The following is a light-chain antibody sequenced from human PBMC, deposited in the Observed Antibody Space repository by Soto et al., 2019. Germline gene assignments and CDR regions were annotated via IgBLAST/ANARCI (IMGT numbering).Light chain of an antibody. Sequence: QLVLTQPPSVSGAPGQRVTISCTGSSSNIGAGYDVHWYQQLPGTAPKLLIYGNSNRPSGVPDRFSGSKSGTSASLAITGLQAEDEADYYCQSYDSSLGGSRVFGTGTKVTVL. J-gene: IGLJ1*01. V-gene: IGLV1-40*01. CDR3: QSYDSSLGGSRV. CDR2: GNS. CDR1: SSNIGAGYD.